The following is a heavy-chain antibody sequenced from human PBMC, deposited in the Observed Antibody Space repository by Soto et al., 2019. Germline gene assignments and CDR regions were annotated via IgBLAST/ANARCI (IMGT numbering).Heavy chain of an antibody. J-gene: IGHJ6*02. Sequence: PSETLSLTCAVSGGSISSSNWWSWVRQPPGKGLEWIGEIYHSGSTNYNPSLKSRVTISVDKSKNQFSLKLSSVTAADTAVYYCARNAGVLLWFGELSSNYYYGMDVWGQGTTVTVSS. CDR3: ARNAGVLLWFGELSSNYYYGMDV. D-gene: IGHD3-10*01. CDR1: GGSISSSNW. V-gene: IGHV4-4*02. CDR2: IYHSGST.